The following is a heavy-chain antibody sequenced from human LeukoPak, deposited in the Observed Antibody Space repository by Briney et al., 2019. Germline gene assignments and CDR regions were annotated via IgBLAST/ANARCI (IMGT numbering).Heavy chain of an antibody. CDR3: AKDRYQSYGYVGLPTFDY. Sequence: GGSLRLSCAASGFTFSSYAMSWVRQAPGKGLEWVSAISGSGGSTYYADSVKGRFTIPRDNSKNTLYLQMNSLRAEDTAVYYCAKDRYQSYGYVGLPTFDYWGQGTLVTVSS. J-gene: IGHJ4*02. CDR2: ISGSGGST. CDR1: GFTFSSYA. D-gene: IGHD5-18*01. V-gene: IGHV3-23*01.